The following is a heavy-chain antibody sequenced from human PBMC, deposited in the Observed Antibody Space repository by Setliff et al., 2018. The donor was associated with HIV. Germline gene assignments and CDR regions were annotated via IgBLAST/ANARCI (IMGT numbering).Heavy chain of an antibody. CDR2: LSGSGGST. V-gene: IGHV3-23*01. D-gene: IGHD3-10*01. Sequence: GGSLRLSCAASGFTFSNSWMTWVRQAPGKGLEWVSSLSGSGGSTYYADSVKGRFTISRDNSKNTLYLRMNSLRAEDTAVYYCAQAQTSVSGSYYQYLQHWGQGTLVTVPQ. J-gene: IGHJ1*01. CDR3: AQAQTSVSGSYYQYLQH. CDR1: GFTFSNSW.